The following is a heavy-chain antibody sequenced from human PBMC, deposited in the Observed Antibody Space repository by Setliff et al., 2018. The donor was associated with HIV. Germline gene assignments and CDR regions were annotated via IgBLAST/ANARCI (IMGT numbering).Heavy chain of an antibody. CDR3: SLQHGRPMRWFDP. Sequence: PSETLSLTCTVSGDSISNNGYYWAWIRQPPGKGLEWIGCVYHRGTTYYNPSLKSRLAMSVDTSKNKFFLKLNSLTAADTAVYYCSLQHGRPMRWFDPWGPGTPVTVSS. J-gene: IGHJ5*02. V-gene: IGHV4-39*01. D-gene: IGHD2-2*01. CDR2: VYHRGTT. CDR1: GDSISNNGYY.